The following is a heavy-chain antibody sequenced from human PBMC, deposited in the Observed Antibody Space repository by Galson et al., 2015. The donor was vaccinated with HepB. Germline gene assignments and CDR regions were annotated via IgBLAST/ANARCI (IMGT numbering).Heavy chain of an antibody. Sequence: SLRHPCAASGFTLSSYAMGWVRQAPGKGLEWVSAISGSGGRTYYADSVKGLFTISRDNSKNTLYLQMNSLRAEDTAVYYCARGGDGDNYGAFDIWGQGTMVTVSS. D-gene: IGHD5-24*01. CDR2: ISGSGGRT. CDR1: GFTLSSYA. V-gene: IGHV3-23*01. J-gene: IGHJ3*02. CDR3: ARGGDGDNYGAFDI.